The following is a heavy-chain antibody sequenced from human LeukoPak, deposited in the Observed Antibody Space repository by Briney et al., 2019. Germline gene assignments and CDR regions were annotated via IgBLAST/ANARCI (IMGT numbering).Heavy chain of an antibody. J-gene: IGHJ6*02. V-gene: IGHV3-69-1*01. CDR2: IRVSDDT. CDR3: ARDRHSSSWYNGMDV. D-gene: IGHD6-13*01. Sequence: GGSLRLSCAASGFTFSNYAMNWVRQAPGKGLEWVSGIRVSDDTYYADSVKGRFTISRDNAKNSLYLQMNSLRAEDTAVYYCARDRHSSSWYNGMDVWGQGTTVTVSS. CDR1: GFTFSNYA.